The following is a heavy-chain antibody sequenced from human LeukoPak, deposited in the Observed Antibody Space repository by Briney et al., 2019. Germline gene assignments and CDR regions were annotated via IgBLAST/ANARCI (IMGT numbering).Heavy chain of an antibody. D-gene: IGHD2-2*01. CDR3: TSPPMGNGYCSSTSCTSFSGWFDP. Sequence: GGSLRLSCAASGFTFSNAWMSWVRQAPGKGLEWVGRIKSKTDGGTTDYAAPVKGRFTISRDDSKNTLYLQMNSLKTEDTAVYYCTSPPMGNGYCSSTSCTSFSGWFDPWGQGTLVTVSS. CDR1: GFTFSNAW. J-gene: IGHJ5*02. CDR2: IKSKTDGGTT. V-gene: IGHV3-15*01.